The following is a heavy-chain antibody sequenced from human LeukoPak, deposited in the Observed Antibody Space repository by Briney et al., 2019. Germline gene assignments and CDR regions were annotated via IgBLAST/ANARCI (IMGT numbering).Heavy chain of an antibody. CDR2: ISGADGTT. V-gene: IGHV3-23*01. D-gene: IGHD1-26*01. CDR1: GFTFSTYA. Sequence: GGSLRLSCAASGFTFSTYAMSWVRQAPGKGLQWVSSISGADGTTYYADSVKGRFTISRDNSENTLYLQMNSLRAEDTALYYCATAHSGSYSAHWGQGTPVTVSS. J-gene: IGHJ4*02. CDR3: ATAHSGSYSAH.